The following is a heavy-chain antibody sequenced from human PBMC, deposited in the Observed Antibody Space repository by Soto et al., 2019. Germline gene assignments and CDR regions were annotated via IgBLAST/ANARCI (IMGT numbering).Heavy chain of an antibody. CDR1: GLHFINYS. D-gene: IGHD2-21*01. J-gene: IGHJ3*02. Sequence: GVPMIVSWTASGLHFINYSMNWVRQAPGKGLEWVSYIRGTTHYADSVKGRFTISRDNARSSLYLQMNSLRADDTAVYYCARDDSFAFDIWGQGTMVTVSS. CDR2: IRGTT. CDR3: ARDDSFAFDI. V-gene: IGHV3-48*01.